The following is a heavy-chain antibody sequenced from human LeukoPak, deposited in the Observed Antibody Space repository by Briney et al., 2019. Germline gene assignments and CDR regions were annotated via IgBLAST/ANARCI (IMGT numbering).Heavy chain of an antibody. V-gene: IGHV1-2*02. CDR3: ATPRIYDSTGYFAFDI. J-gene: IGHJ3*02. D-gene: IGHD3-22*01. Sequence: GASVTVSCKASGYIFSDYYIHWVRQAPGQGLEWMGWINPKSGDTKYAQKFQDRVTITRDASIRTAYMELSKLTSEDTAMFYCATPRIYDSTGYFAFDIWGQGTMVTVSS. CDR2: INPKSGDT. CDR1: GYIFSDYY.